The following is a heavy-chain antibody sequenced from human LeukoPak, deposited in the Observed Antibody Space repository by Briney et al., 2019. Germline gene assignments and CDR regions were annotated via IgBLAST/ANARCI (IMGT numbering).Heavy chain of an antibody. CDR2: IYTNGWT. V-gene: IGHV4-61*02. CDR3: ARGSGWNSFDP. CDR1: GGSLNSDLYY. J-gene: IGHJ5*02. D-gene: IGHD6-19*01. Sequence: SQTLSLTCTISGGSLNSDLYYWPWIRQPAGKRLEWIGRIYTNGWTDYNPSLKSRVTITVDTSKNQFSLKLSSVTAADTAFYYCARGSGWNSFDPWGRGTLVTVSS.